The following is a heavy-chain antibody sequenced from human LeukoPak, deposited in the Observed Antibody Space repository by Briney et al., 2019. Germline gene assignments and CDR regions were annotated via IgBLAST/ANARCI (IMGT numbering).Heavy chain of an antibody. Sequence: SETLSLTCTVSGGSISSSSYYWGWIRQPPGKGLEWIGSIYYSGSTYYNPSLKSRVTISVDTSKNQFSLKLSSVTAADTAVYYCARKWTSDGYCSSTSCYQSSFDYWGQGTLVTVSS. V-gene: IGHV4-39*07. J-gene: IGHJ4*02. D-gene: IGHD2-2*01. CDR1: GGSISSSSYY. CDR3: ARKWTSDGYCSSTSCYQSSFDY. CDR2: IYYSGST.